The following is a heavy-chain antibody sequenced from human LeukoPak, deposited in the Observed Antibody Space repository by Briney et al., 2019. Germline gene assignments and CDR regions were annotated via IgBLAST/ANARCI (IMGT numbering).Heavy chain of an antibody. CDR3: ARDRGDGYDYFWDY. CDR2: IYYTGST. V-gene: IGHV4-59*01. J-gene: IGHJ4*02. Sequence: SETLSLTCTVSGGSISNYYWNWIRQPPGKGLEWIGYIYYTGSTNYNPSLTSRVTISVDTSKNQFSLKLSSVTAADTAVYYCARDRGDGYDYFWDYWGQGTLVTVSS. CDR1: GGSISNYY. D-gene: IGHD5-12*01.